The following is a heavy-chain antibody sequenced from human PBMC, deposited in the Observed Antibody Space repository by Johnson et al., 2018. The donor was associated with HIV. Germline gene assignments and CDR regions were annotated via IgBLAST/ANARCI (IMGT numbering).Heavy chain of an antibody. CDR3: AKDLDKVAEGHSAFDI. D-gene: IGHD5-12*01. CDR1: GFTISTFW. V-gene: IGHV3-66*02. J-gene: IGHJ3*02. CDR2: IYDGGTT. Sequence: VLLVESGGALVQPGGSLRLSCEVSGFTISTFWMHWVRQAPGKGLEWVSFIYDGGTTYYADSVKGRFTISRDNSKNSLYLQMNSLRAEDTALYYCAKDLDKVAEGHSAFDIWGQGTMVTVSS.